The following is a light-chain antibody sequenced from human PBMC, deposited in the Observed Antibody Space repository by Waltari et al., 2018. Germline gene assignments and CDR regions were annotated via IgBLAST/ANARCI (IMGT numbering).Light chain of an antibody. CDR1: QSGSSH. V-gene: IGKV3-15*01. CDR2: GAS. CDR3: QQYNNWWT. J-gene: IGKJ1*01. Sequence: EIVMTQSPATLSVSPGERAPLSCRARQSGSSHLAWYQQKPGQSPRLLIDGASNRATGIPARFRSSGSGTEFTLTISSMQSEDFAVYYCQQYNNWWTFGQGTKVEIK.